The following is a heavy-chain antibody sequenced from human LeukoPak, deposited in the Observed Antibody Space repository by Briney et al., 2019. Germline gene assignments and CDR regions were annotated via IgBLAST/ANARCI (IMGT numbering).Heavy chain of an antibody. Sequence: GVLRLSCAASGFTFSSYSLNWVRQAPGKGLEWVSYISSSSSTIYYADSVKGRFTISRDNAKNSLYLQMNSLRAEDTAVYYCARDLGGDYGIDYWGQGTLVTASS. CDR2: ISSSSSTI. CDR3: ARDLGGDYGIDY. J-gene: IGHJ4*02. D-gene: IGHD4-17*01. V-gene: IGHV3-48*01. CDR1: GFTFSSYS.